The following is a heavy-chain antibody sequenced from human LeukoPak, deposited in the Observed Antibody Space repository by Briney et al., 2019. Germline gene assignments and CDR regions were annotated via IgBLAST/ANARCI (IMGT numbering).Heavy chain of an antibody. V-gene: IGHV3-21*01. CDR1: GFTFSTYS. Sequence: GGSLRLSCAASGFTFSTYSMNWVRQAPGKGLEWVSSISSSSSYIYYADSVKGRFTISRDNAKNSLYLQLNSLRAEDTAVYYCAMEGYSGNYPAYWGQGTLVTVSS. D-gene: IGHD1-26*01. CDR3: AMEGYSGNYPAY. J-gene: IGHJ4*02. CDR2: ISSSSSYI.